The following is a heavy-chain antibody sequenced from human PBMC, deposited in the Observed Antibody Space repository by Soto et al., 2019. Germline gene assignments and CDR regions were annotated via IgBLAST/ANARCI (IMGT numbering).Heavy chain of an antibody. CDR1: GFTFSSYA. Sequence: EVQLLESGGGLVQPGGSLRLSCAASGFTFSSYAMSWVRQAPGKGLEWVSALSGSGGSTYYADSVKGRFTISRDNSKNTLYLQLNSLRAEDTAVYYCAVALNYYYYYMDVWGKGTTVTVSS. CDR2: LSGSGGST. J-gene: IGHJ6*03. CDR3: AVALNYYYYYMDV. V-gene: IGHV3-23*01.